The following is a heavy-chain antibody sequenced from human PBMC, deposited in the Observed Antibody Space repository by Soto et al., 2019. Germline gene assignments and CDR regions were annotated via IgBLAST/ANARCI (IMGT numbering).Heavy chain of an antibody. CDR3: EGEDYYYGMDV. Sequence: PWETLSLTCTVSGGSISSYYWSWIRQPAGKGLEWVGRIYTSGSTNYNPSLKSRVTMSVDTSKNQFSLKLSSVTAADTAVYYCEGEDYYYGMDVWGQGTTVTVSS. CDR2: IYTSGST. V-gene: IGHV4-4*07. J-gene: IGHJ6*02. CDR1: GGSISSYY.